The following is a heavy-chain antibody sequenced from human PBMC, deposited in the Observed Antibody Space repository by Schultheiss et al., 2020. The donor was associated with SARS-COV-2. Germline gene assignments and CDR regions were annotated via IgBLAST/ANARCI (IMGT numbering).Heavy chain of an antibody. CDR3: ARGVTTILDYYYYGMDV. V-gene: IGHV4-61*08. Sequence: SETLSLTCAVSGGSISSGGYSWSWIRQPPGKGLEWIGYIYYSGSTNYNPSLKSRVTISVDTSKNQFSLKLSSVTAADTAVYYCARGVTTILDYYYYGMDVWGQGTTVTVSS. J-gene: IGHJ6*02. CDR2: IYYSGST. D-gene: IGHD4-17*01. CDR1: GGSISSGGYS.